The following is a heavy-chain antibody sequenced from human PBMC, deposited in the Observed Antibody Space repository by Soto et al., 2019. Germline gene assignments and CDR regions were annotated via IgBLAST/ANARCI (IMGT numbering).Heavy chain of an antibody. Sequence: PGESLKISCKGSGYFFAGYWIAWVRQMPGKGLEWMGIIYPDNSNTKYSRSFQGQVTISADKSSSTAYLQWSSLKASDTAIYYCARQGAAVPTVPLIWFDPWGQGPLVTVSS. CDR2: IYPDNSNT. D-gene: IGHD6-13*01. CDR1: GYFFAGYW. J-gene: IGHJ5*02. V-gene: IGHV5-51*01. CDR3: ARQGAAVPTVPLIWFDP.